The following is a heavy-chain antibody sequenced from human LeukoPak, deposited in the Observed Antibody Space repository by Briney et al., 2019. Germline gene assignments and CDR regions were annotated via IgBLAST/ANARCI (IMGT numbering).Heavy chain of an antibody. J-gene: IGHJ3*02. CDR1: GFTFSYYW. Sequence: LTGGSLRLSCTASGFTFSYYWMHWVRQAPGKGLVWVSRINDDGSSRVYADFVKGRFTISRDNSKNTLYLQMNSLRAEDTAVYYCAKDISGWYGSFAFDIWGQGTMVTVSS. CDR2: INDDGSSR. D-gene: IGHD6-19*01. V-gene: IGHV3-74*01. CDR3: AKDISGWYGSFAFDI.